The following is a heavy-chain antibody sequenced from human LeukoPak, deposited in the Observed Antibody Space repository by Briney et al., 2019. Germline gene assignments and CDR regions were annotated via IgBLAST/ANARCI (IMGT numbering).Heavy chain of an antibody. CDR3: AREEGYFGIAAAGS. Sequence: VASVRVSCRASGYTFTGYYMHGVGQAPGQGREGRGGINPNSGGTNYTQKFQGRVTINRDTAISTAYMELSTLRSDDTAVYYCAREEGYFGIAAAGSWRQGTLVTVSS. V-gene: IGHV1-2*02. J-gene: IGHJ5*02. CDR1: GYTFTGYY. D-gene: IGHD6-13*01. CDR2: INPNSGGT.